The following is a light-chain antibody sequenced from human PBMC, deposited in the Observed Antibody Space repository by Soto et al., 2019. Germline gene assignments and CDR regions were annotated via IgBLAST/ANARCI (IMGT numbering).Light chain of an antibody. CDR1: QSVTSSY. CDR3: QQYSSLPLT. Sequence: IVLTQSPGTLSLSPGDRATLSCRASQSVTSSYLAWYQQKPGQAPRLLIYTASNRAIGVPDRFSGSGSGTDFTLTISRLEPGDFALFFCQQYSSLPLTFGQGTRVEI. V-gene: IGKV3-20*01. J-gene: IGKJ1*01. CDR2: TAS.